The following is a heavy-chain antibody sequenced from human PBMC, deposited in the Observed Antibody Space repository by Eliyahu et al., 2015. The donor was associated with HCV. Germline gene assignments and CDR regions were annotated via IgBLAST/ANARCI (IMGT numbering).Heavy chain of an antibody. J-gene: IGHJ6*02. Sequence: QVQLVESGXGVVQPGRSLRLSCAASGFXFXSYGXXWVRQAPGKGLEWVAIIXYDGSNKYYADSVKGRFTISRXNSKNTLYLQMNSLRAEDTAVYYCARDLSSNSWGLYYYYYGMDVWGQGTTVTVSS. V-gene: IGHV3-33*01. CDR3: ARDLSSNSWGLYYYYYGMDV. D-gene: IGHD2-2*01. CDR1: GFXFXSYG. CDR2: IXYDGSNK.